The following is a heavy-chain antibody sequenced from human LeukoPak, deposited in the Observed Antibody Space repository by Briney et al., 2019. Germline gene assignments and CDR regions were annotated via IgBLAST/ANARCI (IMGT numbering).Heavy chain of an antibody. V-gene: IGHV4-39*07. D-gene: IGHD2-2*01. CDR2: IYYNGAT. CDR1: GGSINSSLYY. Sequence: SETLSLTCTVSGGSINSSLYYWGWIRQPPGKGLEWIGTIYYNGATYYNLSLTSRVTISVDTSKNQFSLKLSSVTAADTAVYYCARDSTDAFDIWGQGTMVIVSS. J-gene: IGHJ3*02. CDR3: ARDSTDAFDI.